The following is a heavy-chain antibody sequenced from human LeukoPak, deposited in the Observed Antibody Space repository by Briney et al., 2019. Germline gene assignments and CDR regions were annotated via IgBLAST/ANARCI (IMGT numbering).Heavy chain of an antibody. CDR2: IYYTGST. J-gene: IGHJ4*02. CDR3: ARLPRDTAMFVY. CDR1: GGSVSSGSYY. Sequence: PSETLSLTCTVSGGSVSSGSYYWSWIRQPPGKGLEWIGYIYYTGSTNYNPSLKSRVTISVDTSKSQFSLKLSSVTAADTAVYYCARLPRDTAMFVYWGQGTLVTVSS. D-gene: IGHD5-18*01. V-gene: IGHV4-61*01.